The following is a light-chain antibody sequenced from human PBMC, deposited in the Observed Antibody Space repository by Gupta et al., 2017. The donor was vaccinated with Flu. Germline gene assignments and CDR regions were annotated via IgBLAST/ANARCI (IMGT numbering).Light chain of an antibody. CDR2: WAS. V-gene: IGKV4-1*01. CDR3: QQYNSTPPT. Sequence: DIVMTQSPDSLALSLGERATINCKSSQSVLYSSNNKNYLAWYQQKPGQPPKLLIYWASTRECGVPDRFSGSGSGTDFTFTISSLQAEDLAVYYCQQYNSTPPTFGQGTRVEIK. J-gene: IGKJ1*01. CDR1: QSVLYSSNNKNY.